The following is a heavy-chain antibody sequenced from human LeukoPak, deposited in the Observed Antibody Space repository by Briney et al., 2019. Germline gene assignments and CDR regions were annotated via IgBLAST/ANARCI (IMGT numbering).Heavy chain of an antibody. CDR3: ARGAAGPDN. D-gene: IGHD6-13*01. Sequence: PGGSLRLSCAAFGFTFSSFSMTWVRQAPGKGLEWVSSVIGSSGNTYYADSVKGRFSIFRDNSRNILYLQMNSLRAEDTAVYYCARGAAGPDNWGQGTLVTVSS. J-gene: IGHJ4*02. CDR1: GFTFSSFS. V-gene: IGHV3-23*01. CDR2: VIGSSGNT.